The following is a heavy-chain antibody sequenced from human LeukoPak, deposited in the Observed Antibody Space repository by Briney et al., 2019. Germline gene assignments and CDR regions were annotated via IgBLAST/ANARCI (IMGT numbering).Heavy chain of an antibody. CDR2: IVGDGSST. D-gene: IGHD1-1*01. Sequence: GGSLRLSCAASGFTFSSYAMSWVRQAPGKGLVWVSRIVGDGSSTTYADSVKGRFTISRDNAKNTLYLQMNSLRAEDTAVYYCTRQLIDEDFDYWGQGTLVTVSS. V-gene: IGHV3-74*01. CDR3: TRQLIDEDFDY. J-gene: IGHJ4*02. CDR1: GFTFSSYA.